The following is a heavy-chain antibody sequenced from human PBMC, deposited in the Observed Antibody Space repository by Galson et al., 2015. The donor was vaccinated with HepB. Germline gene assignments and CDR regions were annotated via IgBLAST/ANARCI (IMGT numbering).Heavy chain of an antibody. D-gene: IGHD2-2*01. CDR3: ARSPIMGGYCSSTSCPYNWFDP. V-gene: IGHV1-69*13. CDR2: IIPIFGTA. CDR1: GGTSSSYA. Sequence: SVKVSCKASGGTSSSYAISWVRQAPGQGLEWMGGIIPIFGTANYAQKFQGRVTITADESTSTAYMELSSLRSEDTAVYYCARSPIMGGYCSSTSCPYNWFDPWGQGTLDTVSS. J-gene: IGHJ5*02.